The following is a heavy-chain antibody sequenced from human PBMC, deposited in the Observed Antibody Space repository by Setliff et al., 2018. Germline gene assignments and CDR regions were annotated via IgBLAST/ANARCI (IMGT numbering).Heavy chain of an antibody. Sequence: ASVKVSCKASGYTFSDNYIHWVRQAPGQGLEWMRWINPNSGGTNYVQKFQGRVTMTRDTSISTVYMELSRLRSDDTAVYYCARGSIVGPTRGDFDFWGLGTLVTVSS. D-gene: IGHD1-26*01. V-gene: IGHV1-2*02. CDR2: INPNSGGT. J-gene: IGHJ4*02. CDR3: ARGSIVGPTRGDFDF. CDR1: GYTFSDNY.